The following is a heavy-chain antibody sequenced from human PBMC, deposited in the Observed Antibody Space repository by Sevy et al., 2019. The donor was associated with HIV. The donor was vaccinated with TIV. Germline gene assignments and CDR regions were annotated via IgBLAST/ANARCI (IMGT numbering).Heavy chain of an antibody. Sequence: SETLSLTCTVSGGSISSYYWSWIRQPPGKGVEWIGYIYYSGSTNYNPSLKSRVTISVDTSKNQFSLRLSSVTAADTAVYYCARDSGVVVAANGWFDPWGQGTLVTVSS. V-gene: IGHV4-59*01. CDR3: ARDSGVVVAANGWFDP. J-gene: IGHJ5*02. D-gene: IGHD2-15*01. CDR1: GGSISSYY. CDR2: IYYSGST.